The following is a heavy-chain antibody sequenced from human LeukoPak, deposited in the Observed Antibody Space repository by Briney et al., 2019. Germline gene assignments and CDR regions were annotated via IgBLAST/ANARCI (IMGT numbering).Heavy chain of an antibody. J-gene: IGHJ4*02. D-gene: IGHD6-19*01. CDR3: ARGGLSSAASFDY. CDR2: ISSSSVTI. CDR1: GFTFSTYS. V-gene: IGHV3-48*01. Sequence: GSLRLSCAASGFTFSTYSMNWVRQAPGKGLEWVSYISSSSVTIYYADSVKGRFTISRDNAKNSLYLQMNSLRAEDTAVYYCARGGLSSAASFDYWGQGTLVTVSS.